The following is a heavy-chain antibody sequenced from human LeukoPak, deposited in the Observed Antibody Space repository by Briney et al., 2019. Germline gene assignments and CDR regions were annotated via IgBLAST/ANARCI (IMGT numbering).Heavy chain of an antibody. D-gene: IGHD3-10*01. J-gene: IGHJ4*02. CDR3: TSRSYYTGGLDY. CDR1: GFTFSNAW. CDR2: IKSKTDGGTT. V-gene: IGHV3-15*01. Sequence: PGGSLRLSCAASGFTFSNAWMSWVRQAPGKGLERVGRIKSKTDGGTTDYAAPVKGRFTISRDDSKNTLYLQMNSLKTEDTAVYYCTSRSYYTGGLDYWGQGTLVSVSS.